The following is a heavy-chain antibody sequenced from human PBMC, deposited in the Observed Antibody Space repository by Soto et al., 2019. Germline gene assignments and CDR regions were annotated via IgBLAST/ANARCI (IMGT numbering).Heavy chain of an antibody. Sequence: ASVKVSCKXSGYTFTSYAMHWVRQAPGQRLEWMGWINAGNGNTKYSQKFQGRVTITRDTSASTAYMELSSLRSEDTAVYYCAKDSTYCSGGSCYVAEYFQHWGQGTLVTVSS. V-gene: IGHV1-3*01. CDR2: INAGNGNT. CDR3: AKDSTYCSGGSCYVAEYFQH. J-gene: IGHJ1*01. CDR1: GYTFTSYA. D-gene: IGHD2-15*01.